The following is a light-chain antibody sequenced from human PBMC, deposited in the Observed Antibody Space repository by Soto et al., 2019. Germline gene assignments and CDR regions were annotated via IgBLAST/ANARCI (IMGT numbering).Light chain of an antibody. CDR2: GAS. CDR3: QQYNSYSGT. CDR1: QSVSSSY. Sequence: EIVLTQSPGTLLLSTGERSTLSCGSSQSVSSSYLAWYQQKPGQAHRLLIEGASSRATGIPDRFSGSGSGTEFTLTISSLQPDDFATYYCQQYNSYSGTFGQGTKV. V-gene: IGKV3-20*01. J-gene: IGKJ1*01.